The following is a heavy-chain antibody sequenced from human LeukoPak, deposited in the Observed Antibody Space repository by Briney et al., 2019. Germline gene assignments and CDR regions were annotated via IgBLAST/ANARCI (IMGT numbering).Heavy chain of an antibody. Sequence: GGTLRLSYAASGFTFSSYGMSWVRQAPGKGLEWVSTIGGSGGTTYYADSVKGLFTISRDNSKNTLYLQMHSLRAEDTAVYYCARKAGYYYGSGDYWGQGTLVTVSS. CDR3: ARKAGYYYGSGDY. CDR1: GFTFSSYG. J-gene: IGHJ4*02. V-gene: IGHV3-23*01. D-gene: IGHD3-10*01. CDR2: IGGSGGTT.